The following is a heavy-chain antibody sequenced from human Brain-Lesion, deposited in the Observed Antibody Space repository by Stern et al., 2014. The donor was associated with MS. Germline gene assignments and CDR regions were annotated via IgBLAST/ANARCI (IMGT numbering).Heavy chain of an antibody. V-gene: IGHV3-74*01. CDR3: ARGERWFDS. CDR1: ASPFPPYS. CDR2: VNNDGRRT. J-gene: IGHJ5*01. Sequence: VPLPASAAGFPPPAPSLRLSRAASASPFPPYSLHWVRHPPRHALVWVSRVNNDGRRTSYADSVKGRFTMSRDNAKNTLYLQMNSLRVEDTAIYYCARGERWFDSWGQGTLVTVSS.